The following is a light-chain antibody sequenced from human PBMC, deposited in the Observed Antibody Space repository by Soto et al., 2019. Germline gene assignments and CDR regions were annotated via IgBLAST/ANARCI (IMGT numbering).Light chain of an antibody. CDR1: SSNVGTYNY. CDR2: EVS. J-gene: IGLJ1*01. CDR3: SSYTATPPLV. V-gene: IGLV2-14*01. Sequence: QAVLTQPASVSGSPGQSITISCTVTSSNVGTYNYVSVYQHHPSKAPKLIIFEVSDRSSGVSSRFSGSKSGSTASLTISGLQAEDEADYYCSSYTATPPLVFGTGTKVTV.